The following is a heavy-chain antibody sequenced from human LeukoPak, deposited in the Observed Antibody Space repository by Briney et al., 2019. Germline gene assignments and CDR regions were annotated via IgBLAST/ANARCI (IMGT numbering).Heavy chain of an antibody. J-gene: IGHJ5*02. CDR2: MNPNSGNT. Sequence: GASVKISCKASGYTFTSYGISWVRQAPGQGLEWMGWMNPNSGNTGYAQKFQGRVTITRNTSISTAYMELSSLRSEDTAVYYCARAYGDYTQFDPWGQGTLVTVSS. CDR1: GYTFTSYG. V-gene: IGHV1-8*03. CDR3: ARAYGDYTQFDP. D-gene: IGHD4-17*01.